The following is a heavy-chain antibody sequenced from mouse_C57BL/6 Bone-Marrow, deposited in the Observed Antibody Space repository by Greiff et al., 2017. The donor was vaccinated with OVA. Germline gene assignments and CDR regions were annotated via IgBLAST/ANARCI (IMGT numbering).Heavy chain of an antibody. D-gene: IGHD1-1*01. J-gene: IGHJ3*01. CDR1: GYTFTSYW. CDR3: ARDYYGSSFWFAY. Sequence: ESGAELVKPGASVKMSCKASGYTFTSYWITWVKQRPGQGLEWIGDIYPGSGSTNYNEKFKSKATLTVDTSSSTAYMQLSSLTSEDSAVYYCARDYYGSSFWFAYWGQGTLVTVSA. V-gene: IGHV1-55*01. CDR2: IYPGSGST.